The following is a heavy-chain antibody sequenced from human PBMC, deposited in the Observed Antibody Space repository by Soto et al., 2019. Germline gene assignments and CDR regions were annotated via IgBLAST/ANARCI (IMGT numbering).Heavy chain of an antibody. J-gene: IGHJ3*01. CDR1: GYTFPSYG. CDR3: ARDHCSSTSCYIGAS. V-gene: IGHV1-18*01. CDR2: ISAYNGNT. Sequence: QVQLVQSGAEVKKPGASVKVSCKASGYTFPSYGISWVRQAPGQGLEWMGWISAYNGNTNYAQKLQGRGTMTTDTSTSTAYMELRRLRSDDTAVYYCARDHCSSTSCYIGASWGQETMVTVSS. D-gene: IGHD2-2*02.